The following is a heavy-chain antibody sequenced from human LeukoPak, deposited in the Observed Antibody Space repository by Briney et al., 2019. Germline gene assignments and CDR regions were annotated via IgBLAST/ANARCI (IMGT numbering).Heavy chain of an antibody. V-gene: IGHV4-59*01. Sequence: SETLSLTCTVSGGSISSYYWSWIRQPPGKGLEWIGYTYYSGSTNYNPSLKSRVTISVDTSKNQFSLKLSSVTAADTAVYYCARSAVAALSLDYWGQGTLVTVSS. CDR3: ARSAVAALSLDY. J-gene: IGHJ4*02. D-gene: IGHD2-15*01. CDR1: GGSISSYY. CDR2: TYYSGST.